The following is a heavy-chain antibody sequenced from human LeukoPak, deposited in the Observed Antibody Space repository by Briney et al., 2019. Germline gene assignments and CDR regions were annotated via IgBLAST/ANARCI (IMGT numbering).Heavy chain of an antibody. J-gene: IGHJ5*02. Sequence: PGRSLRLSCAPSGFTFSSYAMHWVRQAPGKGLERVAVISYDGSNKYYADSVKGRFTISRDNSKNTLYLQMNSLRAEDTAVYYCAREHGNSGYDTNWFDPWGQGTLVTVSS. CDR2: ISYDGSNK. CDR3: AREHGNSGYDTNWFDP. V-gene: IGHV3-30-3*01. CDR1: GFTFSSYA. D-gene: IGHD5-12*01.